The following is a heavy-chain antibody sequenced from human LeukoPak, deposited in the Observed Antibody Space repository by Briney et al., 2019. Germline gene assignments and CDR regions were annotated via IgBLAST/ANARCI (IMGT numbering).Heavy chain of an antibody. J-gene: IGHJ4*02. CDR3: TRGSGFETGDY. CDR1: GFTVSSID. Sequence: GGSLRLSCASSGFTVSSIDMSWVRQAPGKGLEWISVIYGGGNTRYYADSVKGRFTVSRDNAKNTFHLQMQSLKVEDTAIYYCTRGSGFETGDYWGQGTLVTVSS. D-gene: IGHD5-12*01. CDR2: IYGGGNT. V-gene: IGHV3-53*01.